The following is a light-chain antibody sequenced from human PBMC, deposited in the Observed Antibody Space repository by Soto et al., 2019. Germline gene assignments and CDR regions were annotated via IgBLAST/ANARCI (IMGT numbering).Light chain of an antibody. CDR3: SSYTSSSTSYV. V-gene: IGLV2-14*01. Sequence: QSLLTKSASVSGFHAVSSTISCTGTSSDVGGYNYVSWYQQHPGKAPKLMIYDVSNRPSGVSNRFSGSKSGNTASLTISGLQAEDEADYYCSSYTSSSTSYVFGTGTKVTVL. CDR2: DVS. J-gene: IGLJ1*01. CDR1: SSDVGGYNY.